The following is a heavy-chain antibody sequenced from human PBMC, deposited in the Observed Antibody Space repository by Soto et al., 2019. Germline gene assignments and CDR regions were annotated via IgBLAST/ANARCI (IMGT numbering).Heavy chain of an antibody. CDR3: AKGDSNSWSDY. CDR2: ISYDGTNK. Sequence: QVQLVESGGGVVQPGRSLRLSCAASGFTFRSYAMDWVRQAPGKGLEWVAVISYDGTNKYYADSVKGRFTISRDNSKNTLSLQINSLRAEDTAVYYCAKGDSNSWSDYWGQGTLFTVSS. J-gene: IGHJ4*02. D-gene: IGHD6-13*01. V-gene: IGHV3-30*01. CDR1: GFTFRSYA.